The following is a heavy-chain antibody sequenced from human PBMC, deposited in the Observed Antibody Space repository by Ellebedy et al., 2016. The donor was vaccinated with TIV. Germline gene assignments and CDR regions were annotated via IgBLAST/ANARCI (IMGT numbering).Heavy chain of an antibody. CDR1: GYRFTSYG. V-gene: IGHV1-18*04. J-gene: IGHJ6*02. Sequence: ASVKVSCKASGYRFTSYGITWVRQAPGQGLEWMGWISAYNGDTKYSQKLQGRVIMTTDTSTSTVYMELRSLRSDDTAVYYCARDQYCTNGECYTEVGDNYYAMDVWGQGNTVTVSS. D-gene: IGHD2-8*01. CDR3: ARDQYCTNGECYTEVGDNYYAMDV. CDR2: ISAYNGDT.